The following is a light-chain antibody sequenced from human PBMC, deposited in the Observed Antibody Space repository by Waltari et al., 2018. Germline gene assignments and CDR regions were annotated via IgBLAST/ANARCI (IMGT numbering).Light chain of an antibody. Sequence: LSCRASQSVSSSYLAWYQQKPGQAPRLLIYGASSRATGIPDRFSGSGSGTDFTLTISRLEPEDFAVYYCQQYGSSPQTFGQGTKVEIK. J-gene: IGKJ1*01. CDR1: QSVSSSY. CDR2: GAS. V-gene: IGKV3-20*01. CDR3: QQYGSSPQT.